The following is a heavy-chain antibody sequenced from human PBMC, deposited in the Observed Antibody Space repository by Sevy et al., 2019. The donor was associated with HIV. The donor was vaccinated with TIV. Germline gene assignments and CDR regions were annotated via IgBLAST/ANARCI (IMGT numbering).Heavy chain of an antibody. D-gene: IGHD3-3*01. J-gene: IGHJ5*02. V-gene: IGHV4-30-4*08. CDR1: GGSISSGNYY. CDR2: ISYTGTT. Sequence: SETLSLTCTVSGGSISSGNYYWHWIRQPPGKGLEWIGYISYTGTTYYNPSLKSPGTISEDTSNNQFTLRPNSVTAAYTAVYSCAGDATDYTSSSVWFDPWGQGTLVTVSS. CDR3: AGDATDYTSSSVWFDP.